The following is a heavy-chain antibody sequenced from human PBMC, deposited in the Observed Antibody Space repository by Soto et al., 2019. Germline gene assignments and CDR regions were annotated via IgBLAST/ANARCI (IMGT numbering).Heavy chain of an antibody. CDR3: ARVGATRGAGSLKDY. V-gene: IGHV4-34*01. J-gene: IGHJ4*02. D-gene: IGHD1-26*01. CDR2: INHSGRT. Sequence: SETLSITCAVYGGSFSGYYWSWIRQPPGKGLEWIGDINHSGRTNYNPSLKSRVTISVDTSKNQFSLKLSSVTAADTALYYCARVGATRGAGSLKDYWGQGTLVTVSS. CDR1: GGSFSGYY.